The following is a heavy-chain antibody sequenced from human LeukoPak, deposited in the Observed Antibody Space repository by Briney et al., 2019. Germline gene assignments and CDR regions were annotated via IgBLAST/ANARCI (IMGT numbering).Heavy chain of an antibody. CDR2: IYYSGST. V-gene: IGHV4-59*01. J-gene: IGHJ4*02. D-gene: IGHD3-22*01. CDR3: ARDPGYYDSSGYYYGNYFDY. CDR1: GGSISSYY. Sequence: SETLSLTCTVSGGSISSYYWSWIRQPPGKGLEWIGYIYYSGSTNYNPSLKSRVTISVDTSKNQFSLKLNSVTAADTAVYYCARDPGYYDSSGYYYGNYFDYWGQGTLVTVSS.